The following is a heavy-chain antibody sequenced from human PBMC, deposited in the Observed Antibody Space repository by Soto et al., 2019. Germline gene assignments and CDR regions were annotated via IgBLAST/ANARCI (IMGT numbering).Heavy chain of an antibody. D-gene: IGHD2-15*01. CDR2: VWYDGSNQ. CDR1: GFTFGIYA. CDR3: AREVSCSGGSCYRGNFDY. V-gene: IGHV3-33*01. J-gene: IGHJ4*02. Sequence: GGSLRLSCAASGFTFGIYAMHWVRQAPGKGLEWVAAVWYDGSNQYYGDSVKGRFTISRDNSKNTLSLQVNSLRAEGTAVYFCAREVSCSGGSCYRGNFDYWGPGTLVTVSS.